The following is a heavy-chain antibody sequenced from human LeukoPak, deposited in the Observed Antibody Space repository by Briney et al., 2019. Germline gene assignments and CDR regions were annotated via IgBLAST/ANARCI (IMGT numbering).Heavy chain of an antibody. J-gene: IGHJ4*02. CDR1: GHTFGSHG. V-gene: IGHV1-18*01. CDR2: TSGTGYNT. D-gene: IGHD2-2*01. Sequence: ASVKVSCKASGHTFGSHGITWVRQAPGQGPEWMAWTSGTGYNTDYSQKFQGRVSVTTDTSTSTAYMEVRSLRSEDTAIYYCARSQCPDSTSCYYFFYFDFWGQGTPVTVSS. CDR3: ARSQCPDSTSCYYFFYFDF.